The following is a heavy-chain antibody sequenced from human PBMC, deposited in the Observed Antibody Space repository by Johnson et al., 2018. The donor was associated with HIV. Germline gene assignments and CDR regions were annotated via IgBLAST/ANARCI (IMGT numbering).Heavy chain of an antibody. CDR1: GFTFSSYG. V-gene: IGHV3-30*02. CDR3: AKDSITMELGALDI. Sequence: QEKLVESGGGVVQPGRSLRLSCAASGFTFSSYGMHWVRQAPGKGLEWVAFMRYDGSNKYYADSLKGRFTISRDNSKNTLYLQMSRLRAEDTAVYYCAKDSITMELGALDIWGQGTMVTVSS. D-gene: IGHD3-10*01. J-gene: IGHJ3*02. CDR2: MRYDGSNK.